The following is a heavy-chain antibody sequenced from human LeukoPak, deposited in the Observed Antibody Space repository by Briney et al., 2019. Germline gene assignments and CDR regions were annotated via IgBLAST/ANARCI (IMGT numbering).Heavy chain of an antibody. D-gene: IGHD4-11*01. Sequence: GGSLRLSCAASGFTFDDYAMHWVRQAPGKGLEWVSGISWNSGSIGYADSVKGRFTISRDNAKNSLYLQMSSLRAEDTALYYCAKGLRTVTTDYYYYGMDVWGQGTTVTVSS. CDR2: ISWNSGSI. J-gene: IGHJ6*02. CDR1: GFTFDDYA. CDR3: AKGLRTVTTDYYYYGMDV. V-gene: IGHV3-9*01.